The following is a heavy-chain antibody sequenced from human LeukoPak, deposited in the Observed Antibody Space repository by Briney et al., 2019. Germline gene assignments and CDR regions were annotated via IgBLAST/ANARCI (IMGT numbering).Heavy chain of an antibody. D-gene: IGHD3-22*01. CDR2: ISSSSSTI. V-gene: IGHV3-48*01. CDR1: GFTFRSYG. CDR3: ARVLHKRNYDSSDYYGS. Sequence: GGSLRLSCETSGFTFRSYGMSWVRQAPGKGLEWVSYISSSSSTIYYADSVKGRFTISRDNAKNSLYLQLNSLRAEDTAVYYCARVLHKRNYDSSDYYGSWGQGTLVTVSS. J-gene: IGHJ5*02.